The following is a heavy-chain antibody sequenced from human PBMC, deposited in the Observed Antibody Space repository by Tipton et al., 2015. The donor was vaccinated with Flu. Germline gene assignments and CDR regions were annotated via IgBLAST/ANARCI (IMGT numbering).Heavy chain of an antibody. CDR2: IYHSGST. CDR3: ARDRYDILTGSFSWFDP. Sequence: LRLSCTVSGASISSESYYWGWIRQPPGKGLEWIGNIYHSGSTNYNPSLKSRVTISLDKSKNQFSLNLSSVTAADTAVYYCARDRYDILTGSFSWFDPWGQGTLVTVSS. CDR1: GASISSESYY. V-gene: IGHV4-39*07. D-gene: IGHD3-9*01. J-gene: IGHJ5*02.